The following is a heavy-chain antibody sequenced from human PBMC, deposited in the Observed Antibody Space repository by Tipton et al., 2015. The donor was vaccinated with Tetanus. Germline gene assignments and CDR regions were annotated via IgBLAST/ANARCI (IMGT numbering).Heavy chain of an antibody. D-gene: IGHD3-22*01. Sequence: LRLSCSVSGGSISNYYWNWIRQPAGKGLEWIGRIYVTGAINYSPALQSRVTMSVDTAKNKFSLRLGSVTAADAAMYYCAREDVYYHDGSGFYAFDIWGRGTMVAVSS. V-gene: IGHV4-4*07. CDR1: GGSISNYY. CDR2: IYVTGAI. J-gene: IGHJ3*02. CDR3: AREDVYYHDGSGFYAFDI.